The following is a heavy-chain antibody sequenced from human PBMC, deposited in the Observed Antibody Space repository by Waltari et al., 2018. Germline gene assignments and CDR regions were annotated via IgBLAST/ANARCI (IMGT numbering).Heavy chain of an antibody. Sequence: EVQLVESGGGLVQPGGSLRLSCAASGFTLSSFWMSWARQAPGKWMEWVANINQDGSGRYYMDSVKGRFTLSRDNAKNSVYLQMNSLRAEDTAVYYCQRGDYWGQGTLVTVSS. CDR3: QRGDY. V-gene: IGHV3-7*04. CDR1: GFTLSSFW. CDR2: INQDGSGR. J-gene: IGHJ4*02.